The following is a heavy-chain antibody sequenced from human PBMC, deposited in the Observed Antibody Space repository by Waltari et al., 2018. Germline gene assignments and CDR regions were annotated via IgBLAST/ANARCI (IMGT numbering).Heavy chain of an antibody. J-gene: IGHJ6*02. CDR1: GYTFTGYY. V-gene: IGHV1-2*02. Sequence: QVQLVQSGAEVKKPGASVKVSCKASGYTFTGYYMHWVRQAPGQGLEWMGWINPNSGGTNDAQKFQGRVTMTRDTSISTAYMELSRLRSDDTAVYYCARAGSSSSLYYYGMDVWGQGTTVTVSS. D-gene: IGHD6-6*01. CDR3: ARAGSSSSLYYYGMDV. CDR2: INPNSGGT.